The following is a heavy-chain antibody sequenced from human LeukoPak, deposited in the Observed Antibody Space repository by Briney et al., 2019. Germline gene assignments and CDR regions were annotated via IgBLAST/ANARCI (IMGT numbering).Heavy chain of an antibody. J-gene: IGHJ4*02. CDR3: ARGDDFSGDY. CDR1: GFTFSIYW. CDR2: IHQDGNEK. Sequence: QPGGSLRLSCAASGFTFSIYWMSWVRQAPGKGLEWVTNIHQDGNEKYYVDSVKGRFTVSRDNAKNLLHLQMDSLRVEDTAVYYCARGDDFSGDYWGQGTLVTVSS. D-gene: IGHD3/OR15-3a*01. V-gene: IGHV3-7*04.